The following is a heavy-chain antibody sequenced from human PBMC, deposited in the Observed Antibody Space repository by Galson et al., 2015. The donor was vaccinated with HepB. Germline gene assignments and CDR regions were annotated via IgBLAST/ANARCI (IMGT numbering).Heavy chain of an antibody. D-gene: IGHD3-22*01. CDR3: ARELDPGYDIPPHLGY. V-gene: IGHV1-2*04. CDR1: GYTFTGYY. CDR2: INPNSGGT. J-gene: IGHJ4*02. Sequence: SVKVSCKASGYTFTGYYMHWVRQAPGQGLEWMGWINPNSGGTNYAQKFQGWVTMTRDTSISTAYMELSRLRSDDTAVYYCARELDPGYDIPPHLGYWGQGTLVTVSS.